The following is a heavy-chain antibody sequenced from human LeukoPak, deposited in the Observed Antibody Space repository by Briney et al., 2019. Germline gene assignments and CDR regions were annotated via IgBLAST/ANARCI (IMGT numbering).Heavy chain of an antibody. CDR1: GFSVSTNY. D-gene: IGHD1-26*01. J-gene: IGHJ4*02. V-gene: IGHV3-53*01. CDR3: ARGSLIGRFDY. CDR2: IYSGVST. Sequence: GGSLRLSCAASGFSVSTNYMSWVRQAPGKGVEWVSVIYSGVSTYYADSVKGRFTIARDNSKNTVYLQMNSLRAEDTAVYYCARGSLIGRFDYWGQGTLVTVSS.